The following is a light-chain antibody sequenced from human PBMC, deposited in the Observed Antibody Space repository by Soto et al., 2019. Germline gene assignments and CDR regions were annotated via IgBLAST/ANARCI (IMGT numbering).Light chain of an antibody. CDR1: SSDVGGYNY. V-gene: IGLV2-14*03. CDR2: DVS. CDR3: SSYTTSSTL. Sequence: QSVLTQPASVSGSPGQSITISCTGTSSDVGGYNYVSWYQQHPGKAPKLMIYDVSYRPSGVSNRFSGSKSGNTASLTISELQAEDEADYYCSSYTTSSTLFGGGTKLTVL. J-gene: IGLJ2*01.